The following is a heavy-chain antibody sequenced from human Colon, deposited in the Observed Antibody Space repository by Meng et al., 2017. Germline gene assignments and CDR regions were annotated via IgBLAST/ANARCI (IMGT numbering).Heavy chain of an antibody. V-gene: IGHV4-34*01. CDR1: GGSFSGYS. J-gene: IGHJ4*02. D-gene: IGHD6-19*01. CDR3: ARSVRLGVAGKSGAY. Sequence: QVQLQQCGAGLLKPSETLSLTVAVYGGSFSGYSWSWIRQPPGKGLEWIGEINHTGNTSYNPSLKSRLTISVDTSKNQFSLNLSSVTAADTALYYCARSVRLGVAGKSGAYWGQGTLVTVSS. CDR2: INHTGNT.